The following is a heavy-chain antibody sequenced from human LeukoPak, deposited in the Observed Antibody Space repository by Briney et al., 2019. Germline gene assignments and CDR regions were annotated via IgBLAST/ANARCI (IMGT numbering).Heavy chain of an antibody. CDR3: ARDRDYGDYDDAFDI. CDR2: ISSSSSTI. V-gene: IGHV3-48*01. CDR1: GFTFSSYS. J-gene: IGHJ3*02. D-gene: IGHD4-17*01. Sequence: PGGSLRLSCAASGFTFSSYSMNWVRQAPGKGLGWVSYISSSSSTIYYADSVKGRFTISRDNAKNSLYLQMNSLRAEDTAVYYCARDRDYGDYDDAFDIWGQGTMVTVSS.